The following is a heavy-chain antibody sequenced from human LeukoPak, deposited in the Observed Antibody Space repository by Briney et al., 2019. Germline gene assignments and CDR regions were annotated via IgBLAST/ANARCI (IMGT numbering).Heavy chain of an antibody. J-gene: IGHJ6*02. CDR3: ARPLSAYFFGLDV. Sequence: ASETLSLTCAVSGGSISSSNWWSWVRQPPGKGLEWIGEIYHSGSTNYNPSLKSRVTISVDKSKNQFSLKLSSVTAADTAVYYCARPLSAYFFGLDVWGQGTTVTVSS. CDR1: GGSISSSNW. D-gene: IGHD3-16*02. CDR2: IYHSGST. V-gene: IGHV4-4*02.